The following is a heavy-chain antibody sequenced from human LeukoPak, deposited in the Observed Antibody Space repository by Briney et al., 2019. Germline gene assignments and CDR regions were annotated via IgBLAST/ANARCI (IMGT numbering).Heavy chain of an antibody. CDR2: IVGSGGYT. CDR1: GFTFSSYA. CDR3: ANGGVGGYYGPGTYSNYMDV. J-gene: IGHJ6*03. Sequence: GGSLRLSCAASGFTFSSYAVSWVRQAPGKGLEWVSTIVGSGGYTYYADSVKGRFTISRDNSKNTLFLQMNSLRAEDTAVYYCANGGVGGYYGPGTYSNYMDVWGKGTTVTVSS. V-gene: IGHV3-23*01. D-gene: IGHD3-10*01.